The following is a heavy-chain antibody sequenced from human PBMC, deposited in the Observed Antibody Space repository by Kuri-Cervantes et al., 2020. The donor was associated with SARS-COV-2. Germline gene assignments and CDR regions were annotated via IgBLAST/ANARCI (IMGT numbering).Heavy chain of an antibody. Sequence: ASVKVSCKVSGYTLTELSMHWVRQAPGKGLEWMGGFDPEDGETIYAQKFQGRVTMTEDTSTGTAYMELSSLRSEDTAVYYCATGLLSDSSGYYSNDYWGQGTLVTVSS. CDR2: FDPEDGET. CDR3: ATGLLSDSSGYYSNDY. CDR1: GYTLTELS. D-gene: IGHD3-22*01. J-gene: IGHJ4*02. V-gene: IGHV1-24*01.